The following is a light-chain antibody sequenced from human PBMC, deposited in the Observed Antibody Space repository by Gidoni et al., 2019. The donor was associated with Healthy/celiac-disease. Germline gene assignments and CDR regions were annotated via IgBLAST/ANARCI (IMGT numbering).Light chain of an antibody. V-gene: IGLV7-46*01. CDR2: DTS. CDR1: TGAVTSGHY. J-gene: IGLJ2*01. CDR3: LLSYSGARFVV. Sequence: QAVVTQEPSLTVSPGGTVTLTCGSSTGAVTSGHYPYWFQQKPGQAPRTLIYDTSTKHSWTPARFSGSLLGGKPALTLSGAQPEDEAEYYCLLSYSGARFVVFGGGTKLTVL.